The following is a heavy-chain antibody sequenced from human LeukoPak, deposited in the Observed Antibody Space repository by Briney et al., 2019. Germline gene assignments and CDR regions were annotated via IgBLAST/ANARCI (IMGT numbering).Heavy chain of an antibody. CDR3: AREAGYDYGIDY. J-gene: IGHJ4*02. Sequence: PGGSLRLSCAASGITFSDYHMNWIRQAPGKGLEWVSYISSSGSTIYYADSVKGRFTVSRDNAKSSLYLQMNSLRAEDTAVYYCAREAGYDYGIDYWGQGTLVTVSS. CDR2: ISSSGSTI. CDR1: GITFSDYH. V-gene: IGHV3-11*04. D-gene: IGHD5-12*01.